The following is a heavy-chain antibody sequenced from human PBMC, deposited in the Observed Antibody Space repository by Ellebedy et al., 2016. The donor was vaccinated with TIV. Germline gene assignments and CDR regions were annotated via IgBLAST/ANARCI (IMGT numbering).Heavy chain of an antibody. CDR1: VGTFSNYA. Sequence: SVKVSCKASVGTFSNYAISWVRQAPGQGLEWMGGIIPIFGTAKFAQKFQGRVTLTADESTSTAYMGLSSLKSEDTAVYYCARVKGYCSTASCLYFDYWGQGTLVTVSS. J-gene: IGHJ4*02. CDR3: ARVKGYCSTASCLYFDY. CDR2: IIPIFGTA. V-gene: IGHV1-69*13. D-gene: IGHD2-2*01.